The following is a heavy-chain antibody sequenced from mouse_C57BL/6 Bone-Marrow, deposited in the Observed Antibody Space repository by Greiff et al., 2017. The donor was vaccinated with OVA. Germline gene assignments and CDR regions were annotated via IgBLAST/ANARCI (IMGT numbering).Heavy chain of an antibody. D-gene: IGHD1-1*01. CDR3: ARDYGGYFDV. J-gene: IGHJ1*03. Sequence: VKLVESGAELARPGASVKLSCKASGYTFTSYGISWVKQRTGQGLEWIGEIYPRSGNTYYNEKFKGKATLTADKSSSTAYMELRSLTSEDSAVYFCARDYGGYFDVWGTGTTVTVSS. V-gene: IGHV1-81*01. CDR2: IYPRSGNT. CDR1: GYTFTSYG.